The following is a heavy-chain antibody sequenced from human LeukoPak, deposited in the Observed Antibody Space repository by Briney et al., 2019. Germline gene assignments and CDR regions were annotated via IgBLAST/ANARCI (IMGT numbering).Heavy chain of an antibody. CDR3: ARERYYYDSSGYQDAFDI. Sequence: GGSLRLSCAASGFTFRSYWMSWVREAPGKGLEWVPNIKQDGSEKYNVDSVKGRFTISRDNAKNSLYLQMNSLRAEDTAVYYCARERYYYDSSGYQDAFDIWGQGTMVTVSS. CDR2: IKQDGSEK. CDR1: GFTFRSYW. J-gene: IGHJ3*02. V-gene: IGHV3-7*01. D-gene: IGHD3-22*01.